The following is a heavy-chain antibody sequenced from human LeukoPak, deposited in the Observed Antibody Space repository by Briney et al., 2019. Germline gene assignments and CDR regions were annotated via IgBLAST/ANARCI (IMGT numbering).Heavy chain of an antibody. D-gene: IGHD2-2*01. V-gene: IGHV3-21*01. CDR3: ARDSPYIVVGTAAISSAFDI. J-gene: IGHJ3*02. Sequence: GGSLRLSCAASGFTFSSYSMSWVRKAPGKGLEWVSSISSSSSYIYYADSVKGRFTISRDNAKNSLYLQMNSLRAEDTAVYYCARDSPYIVVGTAAISSAFDIWGQGTMVTVSS. CDR2: ISSSSSYI. CDR1: GFTFSSYS.